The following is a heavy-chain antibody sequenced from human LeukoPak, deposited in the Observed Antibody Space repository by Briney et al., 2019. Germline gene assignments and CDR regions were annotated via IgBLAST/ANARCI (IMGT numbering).Heavy chain of an antibody. CDR3: ARDLSYYGSGSYVY. Sequence: SETLSLTCAVSGYSISSGYYWGWIRQPPGKGLEWIGSIYHSGSTYYNPSLKSRVTISVDTSKNQFSLKLGSVTAADTAVYYCARDLSYYGSGSYVYWSQGTLVTVSS. V-gene: IGHV4-38-2*02. CDR1: GYSISSGYY. J-gene: IGHJ4*02. CDR2: IYHSGST. D-gene: IGHD3-10*01.